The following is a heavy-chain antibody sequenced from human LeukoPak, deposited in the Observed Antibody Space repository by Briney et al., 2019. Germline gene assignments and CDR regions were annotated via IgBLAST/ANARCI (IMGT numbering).Heavy chain of an antibody. CDR3: ARDRDYGDYNTQDLFVY. CDR1: GYTFTSYG. D-gene: IGHD4-17*01. CDR2: ISAYNGNT. V-gene: IGHV1-18*01. J-gene: IGHJ4*02. Sequence: GASVKVSCKASGYTFTSYGISWVRQAPGQGLEWMGWISAYNGNTNYAQEFQGRVTMTTDTSTSTAYMELRSLRSDDTAVYYCARDRDYGDYNTQDLFVYWGQGTLVTVSS.